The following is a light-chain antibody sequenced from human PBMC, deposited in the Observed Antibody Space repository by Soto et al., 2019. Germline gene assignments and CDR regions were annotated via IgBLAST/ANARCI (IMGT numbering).Light chain of an antibody. J-gene: IGLJ2*01. V-gene: IGLV1-40*01. Sequence: QLVLTQPPSVSGAPGQRVTISCTGSSSNIGAGYDVHWYQQLPGRAPKLLIYGNTNRPSGVPDRFSGSKSGTSASLAITGLHAEDEADYYCLSFDSSLSVVFGGGTKLTVL. CDR3: LSFDSSLSVV. CDR2: GNT. CDR1: SSNIGAGYD.